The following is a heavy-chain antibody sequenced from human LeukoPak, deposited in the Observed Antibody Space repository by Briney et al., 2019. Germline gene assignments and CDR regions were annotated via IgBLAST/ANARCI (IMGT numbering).Heavy chain of an antibody. Sequence: QPGRSLRLSCAASGFTFSSYAMHWVRQAPGKGLEWVAVISYDGSNKYYADSVKGRFTISRDNSKNTLYLQMNSLRAEDTAVYYCASTTRIAVAEYWGQGTLVTVSS. V-gene: IGHV3-30-3*01. CDR2: ISYDGSNK. J-gene: IGHJ4*02. CDR1: GFTFSSYA. CDR3: ASTTRIAVAEY. D-gene: IGHD3-22*01.